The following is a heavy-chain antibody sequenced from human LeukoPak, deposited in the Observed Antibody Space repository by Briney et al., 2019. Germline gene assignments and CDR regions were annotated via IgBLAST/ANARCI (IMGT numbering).Heavy chain of an antibody. J-gene: IGHJ4*02. D-gene: IGHD6-13*01. CDR1: GYTFTSYD. V-gene: IGHV1-8*01. CDR2: MNPKSANT. Sequence: GASVKVSCTASGYTFTSYDINWVRQAPGQGVEWMGWMNPKSANTGYAQKFQGRVTMTRNTSISTAYMEVTSLRSEDTAVYYCARGPPESSSSDYWGQGTLVTVSS. CDR3: ARGPPESSSSDY.